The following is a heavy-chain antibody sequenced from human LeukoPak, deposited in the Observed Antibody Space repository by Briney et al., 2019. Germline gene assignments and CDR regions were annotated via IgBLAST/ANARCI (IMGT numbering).Heavy chain of an antibody. CDR3: AKEHGGVYSSSSLYYFDY. CDR2: ISYDGSNK. V-gene: IGHV3-30*18. D-gene: IGHD6-6*01. CDR1: GFTFSSYG. Sequence: GRSLRLSCAASGFTFSSYGMHWVRRAPGKGLEWVAVISYDGSNKYYADSVKGRFTISRDNSKNTLYLQMNSLRAEDTAVYYCAKEHGGVYSSSSLYYFDYWGQGTLVTVSS. J-gene: IGHJ4*02.